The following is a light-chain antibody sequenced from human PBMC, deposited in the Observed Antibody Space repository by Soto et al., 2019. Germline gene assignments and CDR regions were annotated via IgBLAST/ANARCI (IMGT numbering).Light chain of an antibody. Sequence: QSVVSPPPSPAGSPGQSVSLSCPGTNSDFGGYNYVSWYQQHPGKAPKLMIYEVSKRPSGVPDRFSGSKSGNTASLTVSGLQAEDEADYYCSSYAGSNNFYVFGTGTKVTVL. CDR3: SSYAGSNNFYV. CDR1: NSDFGGYNY. V-gene: IGLV2-8*01. J-gene: IGLJ1*01. CDR2: EVS.